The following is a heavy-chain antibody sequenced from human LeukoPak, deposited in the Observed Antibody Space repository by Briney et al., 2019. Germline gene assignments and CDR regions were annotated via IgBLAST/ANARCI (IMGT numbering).Heavy chain of an antibody. D-gene: IGHD6-13*01. CDR1: GFSLSTSGMC. V-gene: IGHV2-70*11. CDR3: ARITPAGRQLDY. CDR2: IDWDDDK. J-gene: IGHJ4*02. Sequence: SGPALVKPTQTLTLTCTFSGFSLSTSGMCVSWIRQPPGKALEWLARIDWDDDKYYITSLKTRLPISKDTSKNQVVLTMTNMDPVDTATYYCARITPAGRQLDYWGQGTLVTVSS.